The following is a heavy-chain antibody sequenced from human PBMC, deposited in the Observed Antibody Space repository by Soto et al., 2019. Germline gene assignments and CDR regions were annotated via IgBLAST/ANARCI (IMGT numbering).Heavy chain of an antibody. CDR3: ARHVAYCTNGVCYKVLPNWFDP. V-gene: IGHV4-39*01. D-gene: IGHD2-8*01. CDR2: IYYSGST. J-gene: IGHJ5*02. Sequence: QLQLQESGPGLVKPSETLSLTCTVSGGSISSSSYYWGWIRQPPGKRLEWIGSIYYSGSTYYNPSLKSRVTISVGTSKNQFSLKLSSVTAADTAVYYCARHVAYCTNGVCYKVLPNWFDPWGQGTLVTVSS. CDR1: GGSISSSSYY.